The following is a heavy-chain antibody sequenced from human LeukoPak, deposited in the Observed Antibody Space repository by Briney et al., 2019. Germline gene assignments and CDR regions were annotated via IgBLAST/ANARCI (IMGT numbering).Heavy chain of an antibody. J-gene: IGHJ4*02. V-gene: IGHV3-21*01. CDR1: GFTFSSYD. CDR3: ARDRYDSSGYFVY. D-gene: IGHD3-22*01. CDR2: ITSSSSYI. Sequence: GGSLRLSCAASGFTFSSYDMKWVRQAPGKGLEWVSSITSSSSYIYYADSVKGRFTISRDNAKNSLYLQMNSLRAEDTAVYYCARDRYDSSGYFVYWGRGTLVTVSS.